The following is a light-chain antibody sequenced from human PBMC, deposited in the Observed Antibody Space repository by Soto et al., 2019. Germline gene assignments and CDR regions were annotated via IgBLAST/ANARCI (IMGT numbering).Light chain of an antibody. CDR2: EVS. CDR1: SADVGGYIY. V-gene: IGLV2-14*01. J-gene: IGLJ1*01. Sequence: SVLTQPASVSGSPGQSITISCSGTSADVGGYIYVSWYLQYPGKAPKLMIYEVSNRPSGVSNRFSSSKSGNTASLTISGLRAEDEADYYCSSYTSSNTLVFGSGTKVTVL. CDR3: SSYTSSNTLV.